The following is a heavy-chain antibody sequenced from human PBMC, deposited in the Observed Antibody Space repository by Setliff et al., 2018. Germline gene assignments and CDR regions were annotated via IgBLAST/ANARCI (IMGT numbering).Heavy chain of an antibody. D-gene: IGHD4-17*01. CDR2: IRSKADSYAT. CDR1: GFTFSAHY. V-gene: IGHV3-73*01. CDR3: AITMTTGVDFFDY. Sequence: PGGSLRLSCAASGFTFSAHYMDWLRQAPGKGLEWVGRIRSKADSYATAYAASVKARFTISRDDSKNTAYLQVSSLKTEDTAVYYCAITMTTGVDFFDYWGQGTLVTVSS. J-gene: IGHJ4*02.